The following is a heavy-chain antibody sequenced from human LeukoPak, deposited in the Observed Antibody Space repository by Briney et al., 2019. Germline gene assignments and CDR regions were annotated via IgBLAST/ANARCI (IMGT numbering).Heavy chain of an antibody. D-gene: IGHD6-13*01. V-gene: IGHV4-30-4*01. CDR3: ARGTIAAEYLDY. Sequence: PSQTLSLTCTVSGGSISSGDYYWSWIRQPPGEGLEWIGYIYYSGSTYYNPSLKSRVTISVDTSKNQFSLKLSSVTAADTAVYYCARGTIAAEYLDYWGQGTLVTVSS. CDR1: GGSISSGDYY. J-gene: IGHJ4*02. CDR2: IYYSGST.